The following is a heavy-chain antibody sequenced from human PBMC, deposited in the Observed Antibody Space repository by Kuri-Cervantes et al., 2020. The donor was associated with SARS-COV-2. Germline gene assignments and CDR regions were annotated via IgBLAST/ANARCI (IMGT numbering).Heavy chain of an antibody. CDR1: GGSFSGYY. V-gene: IGHV4-34*01. CDR2: INHSGST. Sequence: SETLSLTCAVYGGSFSGYYWSWIRQPPGKGLEWIGEINHSGSTNYNPSLKSRVTISVDTSKNQFSLKLSSVTAADTAVYYCARGMRYYGSGNSNGMDVWGQGTTVTVSS. J-gene: IGHJ6*02. D-gene: IGHD3-10*01. CDR3: ARGMRYYGSGNSNGMDV.